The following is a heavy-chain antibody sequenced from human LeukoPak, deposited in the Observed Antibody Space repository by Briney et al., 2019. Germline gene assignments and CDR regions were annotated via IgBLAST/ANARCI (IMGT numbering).Heavy chain of an antibody. J-gene: IGHJ4*02. V-gene: IGHV3-43D*03. CDR3: AKGTSSWHEFDS. D-gene: IGHD6-13*01. Sequence: PGGSLRLSCAASGFTFDDYAMHWVRQAPGKGLEWVSLITWDGDSTYYADSVKGRFTISRDNSKNYLYLQMNSLRAEDTALYYCAKGTSSWHEFDSGGQGTLVTVSS. CDR1: GFTFDDYA. CDR2: ITWDGDST.